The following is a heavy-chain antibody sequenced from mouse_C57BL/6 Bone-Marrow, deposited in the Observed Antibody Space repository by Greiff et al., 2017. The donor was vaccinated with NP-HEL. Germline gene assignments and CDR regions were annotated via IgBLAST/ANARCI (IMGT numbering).Heavy chain of an antibody. CDR2: INPNYGTT. V-gene: IGHV1-39*01. Sequence: EVQLVESGPELVKPGASVKISCKASGYSFTDYNMNWVKQSNGKSLEWIGVINPNYGTTSYNQKFKGKATLTVDQSSSTAYMQLNSLTSEDSAVYYCSHSTVVAGDYWGQGTTLTVSS. CDR3: SHSTVVAGDY. J-gene: IGHJ2*01. D-gene: IGHD1-1*01. CDR1: GYSFTDYN.